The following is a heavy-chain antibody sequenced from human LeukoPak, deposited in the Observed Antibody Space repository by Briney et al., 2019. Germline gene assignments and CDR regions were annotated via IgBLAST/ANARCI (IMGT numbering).Heavy chain of an antibody. CDR2: INPNSGGT. Sequence: ASVKVSCKASGYTFTGYYMHWVRQAPGQGLEWMGWINPNSGGTNYAQKIQGRVTMTRDTSISTAYMELSRLRSDDTAVYYCARDMGIQMRFFDYWGQGTLVTVSS. D-gene: IGHD3-10*01. CDR1: GYTFTGYY. V-gene: IGHV1-2*02. CDR3: ARDMGIQMRFFDY. J-gene: IGHJ4*02.